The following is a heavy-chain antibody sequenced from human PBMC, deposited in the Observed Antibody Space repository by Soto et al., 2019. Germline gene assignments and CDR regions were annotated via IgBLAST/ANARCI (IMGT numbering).Heavy chain of an antibody. J-gene: IGHJ4*02. Sequence: EVQLLESGGGLVRPGGSLRLYCAASGFTFSAYPMSWVRQAPGLGLEWISFNVGGGGDTYYADSVKGRFTISRDNSNNTLYLQMSSLKAEDTAVYYCAKGGGSGPYGVADYWGQGTLVTVSS. CDR2: NVGGGGDT. D-gene: IGHD3-10*01. CDR3: AKGGGSGPYGVADY. V-gene: IGHV3-23*01. CDR1: GFTFSAYP.